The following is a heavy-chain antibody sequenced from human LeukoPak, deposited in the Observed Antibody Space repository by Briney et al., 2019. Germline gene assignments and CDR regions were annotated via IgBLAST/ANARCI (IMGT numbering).Heavy chain of an antibody. CDR3: ARDYYDSSGYYYPKDS. Sequence: ASVKVSCKASGYTFTGYYMHWVRQAPGQGLEWMGWINPNSGGTNYAQKFQGRVTMTRDTSISTAYMELSRLRSDDTAVYYCARDYYDSSGYYYPKDSWGQGTLVTVSS. J-gene: IGHJ4*02. D-gene: IGHD3-22*01. CDR2: INPNSGGT. V-gene: IGHV1-2*02. CDR1: GYTFTGYY.